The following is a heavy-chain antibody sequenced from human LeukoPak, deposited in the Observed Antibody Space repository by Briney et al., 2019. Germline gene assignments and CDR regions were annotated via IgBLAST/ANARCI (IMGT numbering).Heavy chain of an antibody. D-gene: IGHD7-27*01. Sequence: GGSLRLSCAASGFTFSKNAMSWVRQAPGKGLEWVSAFGGTDGRTYYADSVKGRFTISRDNSKNALYLQMNSLRADDTAVYYCAKDVLNWEFDYWGQGTLVTVSS. V-gene: IGHV3-23*01. CDR3: AKDVLNWEFDY. J-gene: IGHJ4*02. CDR2: FGGTDGRT. CDR1: GFTFSKNA.